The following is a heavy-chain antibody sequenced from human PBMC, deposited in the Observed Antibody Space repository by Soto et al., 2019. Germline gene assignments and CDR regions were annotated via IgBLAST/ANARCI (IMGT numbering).Heavy chain of an antibody. D-gene: IGHD3-10*01. CDR1: GFTFSTYW. Sequence: EVQLVESGGGLVQPGGSLRLSCAASGFTFSTYWMHWVHQPPGKGLVWVSRISSDGSITTYADSVKGRFTISRDNAKNTLYLQMNSLRAEDTAVYYCARGRFTAFDLWGQGTMVTVSS. V-gene: IGHV3-74*01. CDR2: ISSDGSIT. J-gene: IGHJ3*01. CDR3: ARGRFTAFDL.